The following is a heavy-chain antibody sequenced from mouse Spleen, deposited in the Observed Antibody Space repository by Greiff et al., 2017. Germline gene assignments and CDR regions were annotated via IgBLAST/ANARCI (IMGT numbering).Heavy chain of an antibody. CDR1: GFTFSSYG. J-gene: IGHJ2*01. CDR3: ARRGEDYFDY. V-gene: IGHV5-6*01. Sequence: EVQLVESGGDLVKPGGSLKLSCAASGFTFSSYGMSWVRQTPDKRLEWVATISSGGSYTYYPDSVKGRFTISRDNAKNTLYLQMSSLKSEDTAMYYCARRGEDYFDYWGQGTTLTVSS. CDR2: ISSGGSYT.